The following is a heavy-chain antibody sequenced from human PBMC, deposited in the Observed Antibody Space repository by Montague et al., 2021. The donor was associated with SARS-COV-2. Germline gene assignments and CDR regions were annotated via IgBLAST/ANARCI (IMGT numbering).Heavy chain of an antibody. D-gene: IGHD3-22*01. CDR2: ISGSGFTT. V-gene: IGHV3-23*01. Sequence: SLRLSCAASGFTFSSYAMTWVRQAPGKGLEWVSAISGSGFTTYYADSVKGRFTDSRDNFKNTVYLQMNSLRGEDTAAYFRARGRPNYDDDSGYVLKADAFDIWGRGTMVTVSS. CDR1: GFTFSSYA. J-gene: IGHJ3*02. CDR3: ARGRPNYDDDSGYVLKADAFDI.